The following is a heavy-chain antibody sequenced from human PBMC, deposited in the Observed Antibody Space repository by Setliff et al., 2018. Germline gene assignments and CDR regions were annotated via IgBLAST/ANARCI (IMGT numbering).Heavy chain of an antibody. J-gene: IGHJ4*02. CDR2: IGHTGSI. CDR1: GGSISSGDYY. CDR3: ARDLGHGGDSDY. V-gene: IGHV4-39*07. D-gene: IGHD2-21*02. Sequence: PSETLSLTCTVSGGSISSGDYYWGWIRQPPGKGLVWVGNIGHTGSINYNPPLKSRLTISRDTSKNQVSLTLNSVTATDTAVYYCARDLGHGGDSDYWGQGILVTVSS.